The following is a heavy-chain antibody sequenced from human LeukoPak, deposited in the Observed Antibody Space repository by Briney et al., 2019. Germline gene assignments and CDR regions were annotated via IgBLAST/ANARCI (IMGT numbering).Heavy chain of an antibody. V-gene: IGHV3-7*04. CDR3: ARDHGPPA. J-gene: IGHJ5*02. CDR1: GFTFSNYW. Sequence: GGSLILSCAASGFTFSNYWMSWVRQAPGKGLEWVANIKQDGNKKYYVDSVKGRFTISRDNAKNSLYLQMDSLRVEDTAVYYCARDHGPPAWGQGTLVTVPS. CDR2: IKQDGNKK.